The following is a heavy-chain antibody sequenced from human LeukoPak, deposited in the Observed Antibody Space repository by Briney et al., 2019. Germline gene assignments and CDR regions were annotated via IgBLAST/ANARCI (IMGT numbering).Heavy chain of an antibody. D-gene: IGHD5-24*01. V-gene: IGHV3-30*03. CDR1: GFTFSSYG. Sequence: GGSLRLSCAASGFTFSSYGMHWVRQAPGKGLEWVAVISYDGSNKYYADSVKGRFTISRDNSKNTLYLQMNSLRAEDTAVYYCARTSTRDGYRSFDYWGQGTLVTASS. CDR3: ARTSTRDGYRSFDY. J-gene: IGHJ4*02. CDR2: ISYDGSNK.